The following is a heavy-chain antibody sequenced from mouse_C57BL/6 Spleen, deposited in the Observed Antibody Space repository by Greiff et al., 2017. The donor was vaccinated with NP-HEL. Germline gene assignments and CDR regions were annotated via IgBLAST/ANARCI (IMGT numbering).Heavy chain of an antibody. D-gene: IGHD2-5*01. CDR2: IDPETGGT. CDR3: TQAYYSNYDYAMDY. V-gene: IGHV1-15*01. J-gene: IGHJ4*01. CDR1: GYTFTDYE. Sequence: QVQLQQSGAELVRPGASVTLSCKASGYTFTDYEMHWVKQTPVHGLEWIGAIDPETGGTAYNQKFKGKAILTADKSSSTAYMELRSLTSEDSAVYYCTQAYYSNYDYAMDYWGQGTSVTVSS.